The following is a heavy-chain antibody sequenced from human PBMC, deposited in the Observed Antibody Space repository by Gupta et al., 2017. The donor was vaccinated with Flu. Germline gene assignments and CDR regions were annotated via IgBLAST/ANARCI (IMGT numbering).Heavy chain of an antibody. CDR2: INWNGDTG. CDR1: GFTFDDFG. J-gene: IGHJ6*04. Sequence: SGFTFDDFGFIWVRQVPGKGLEWVAGINWNGDTGEYADSGRGRFTVSRDKTKNSLYLQMNSLRPDDTALYYWAKARLLEYFTGVHVWGKGTTVSVSS. CDR3: AKARLLEYFTGVHV. V-gene: IGHV3-9*01. D-gene: IGHD3-3*01.